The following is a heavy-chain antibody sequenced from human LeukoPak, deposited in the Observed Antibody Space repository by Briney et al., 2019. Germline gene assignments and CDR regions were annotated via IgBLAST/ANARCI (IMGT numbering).Heavy chain of an antibody. CDR1: GGSISSYY. V-gene: IGHV4-59*08. D-gene: IGHD5-24*01. J-gene: IGHJ6*02. Sequence: SETLSLTCTVSGGSISSYYWSWLRQPPGKGLEWIGYIYYSGSTNYNPSLKSRVTISVDTSKNQFSLKLSSVTAADTAVYYCARLMAGSPYYYYGMDVWGQGTTVTVSS. CDR2: IYYSGST. CDR3: ARLMAGSPYYYYGMDV.